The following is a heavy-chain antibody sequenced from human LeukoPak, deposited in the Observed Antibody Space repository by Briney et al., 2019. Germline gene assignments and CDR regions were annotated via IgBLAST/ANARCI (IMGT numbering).Heavy chain of an antibody. CDR1: GFTFSDYA. CDR3: SRDSARRDGYNFDY. Sequence: GGSLRLSCAASGFTFSDYAMHWVRQAPGKGLEWVALISYDGSTKYYADSVRGRFTISRDNSKNTLYLQMNSLRAEDTAVYYCSRDSARRDGYNFDYWGQGTLVTVSS. D-gene: IGHD5-24*01. J-gene: IGHJ4*02. V-gene: IGHV3-30*04. CDR2: ISYDGSTK.